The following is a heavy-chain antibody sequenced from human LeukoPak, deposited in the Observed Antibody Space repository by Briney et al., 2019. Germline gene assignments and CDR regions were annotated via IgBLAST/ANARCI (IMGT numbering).Heavy chain of an antibody. CDR3: AREAVVPAAYDY. J-gene: IGHJ4*02. D-gene: IGHD2-2*01. Sequence: GGSLRLSCAASGFTFDDYAMHWVRQAPGKGLEWVSGISWNSGSIGYADSVKGRFTISRDNSKNTLYLQMNSLRAEDTAVYYCAREAVVPAAYDYWGQGTLVTVSS. CDR2: ISWNSGSI. V-gene: IGHV3-9*01. CDR1: GFTFDDYA.